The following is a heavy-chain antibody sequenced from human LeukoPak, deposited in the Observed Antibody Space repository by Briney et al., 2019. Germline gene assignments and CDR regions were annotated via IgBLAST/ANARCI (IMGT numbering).Heavy chain of an antibody. CDR3: ARGSTNVLLWFGELSDAFDI. V-gene: IGHV4-34*01. D-gene: IGHD3-10*01. CDR1: GGSISSYY. Sequence: SETLSLTCTVSGGSISSYYWSWIRQPPGKGLEWIGEINHSGSTNYNPSLKSRVTISVDTSKNQFSLKLSSVTAADTAVYCCARGSTNVLLWFGELSDAFDIWGQGTMVTVSS. CDR2: INHSGST. J-gene: IGHJ3*02.